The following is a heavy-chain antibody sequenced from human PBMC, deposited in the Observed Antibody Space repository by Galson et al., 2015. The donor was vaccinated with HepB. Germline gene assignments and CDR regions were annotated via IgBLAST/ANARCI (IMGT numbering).Heavy chain of an antibody. J-gene: IGHJ6*02. Sequence: SVKVSCKASGYDFNKYGLSWVRQAPGQGLEWMGWVSGYDGSANYAPKFQGRVTMTTPKSTGTAFMEIRRLRSDDTAVYYCARDSRLELQLNNYYSYGMDVWGQGTAVIVS. CDR3: ARDSRLELQLNNYYSYGMDV. CDR1: GYDFNKYG. CDR2: VSGYDGSA. D-gene: IGHD1-7*01. V-gene: IGHV1-18*01.